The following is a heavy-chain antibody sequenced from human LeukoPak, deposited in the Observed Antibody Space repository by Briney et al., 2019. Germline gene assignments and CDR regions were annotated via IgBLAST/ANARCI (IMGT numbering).Heavy chain of an antibody. Sequence: PSETLSLTCTVSGGSISSSSYYWGWIRQPPGKGLEWIGTIYYSGSTYYNPSLKSRVTISVDTSKNQFSLKLSSVTAADTAVYYCARDNKLLWFGESFGWFDPWGQGTLVTVSS. D-gene: IGHD3-10*01. V-gene: IGHV4-39*07. CDR3: ARDNKLLWFGESFGWFDP. CDR2: IYYSGST. CDR1: GGSISSSSYY. J-gene: IGHJ5*02.